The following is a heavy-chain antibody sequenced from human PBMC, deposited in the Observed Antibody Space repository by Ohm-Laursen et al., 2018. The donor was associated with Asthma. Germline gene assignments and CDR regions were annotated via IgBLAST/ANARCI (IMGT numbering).Heavy chain of an antibody. CDR1: GFTFSNFA. CDR3: AKPDSYYDFWSGYSYGMDV. V-gene: IGHV3-30-3*02. CDR2: ITSDGSWT. J-gene: IGHJ6*02. D-gene: IGHD3-3*01. Sequence: SLRLSCAASGFTFSNFAMHWVRQAPGKGLEWVSIITSDGSWTSYADSVKGRVTISRDNSKNTLYMQMNSLRAEDTAVYYCAKPDSYYDFWSGYSYGMDVWGQGTTVTVSS.